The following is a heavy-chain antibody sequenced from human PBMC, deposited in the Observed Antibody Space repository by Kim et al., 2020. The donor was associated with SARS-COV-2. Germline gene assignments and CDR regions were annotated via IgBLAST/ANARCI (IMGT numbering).Heavy chain of an antibody. J-gene: IGHJ6*02. D-gene: IGHD2-15*01. CDR2: INAGNGNT. CDR1: GYTFTSYA. Sequence: ASVKVSCKASGYTFTSYAMHWVRQAPGQRLEWMGWINAGNGNTKYSQKFQGRVTITRDTSASTAYMELSSLRSEDTAVYYCARALSIVVVVAATPAGGMDVWGQGTTVTVSS. V-gene: IGHV1-3*01. CDR3: ARALSIVVVVAATPAGGMDV.